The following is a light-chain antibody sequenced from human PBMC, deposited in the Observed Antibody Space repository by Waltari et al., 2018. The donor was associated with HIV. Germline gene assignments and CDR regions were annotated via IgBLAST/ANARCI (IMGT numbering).Light chain of an antibody. CDR1: QHISNY. CDR2: DTF. J-gene: IGKJ1*01. CDR3: QQYGSYPPT. Sequence: DVQMTQSPLSLSASVGDRVTITCRASQHISNYLAWCQQKAGKAPKSLIYDTFTLQNGVPSRFSGSGSGTDFTLTISSLQAEDFGTYYCQQYGSYPPTFGQGTKVEI. V-gene: IGKV1-16*01.